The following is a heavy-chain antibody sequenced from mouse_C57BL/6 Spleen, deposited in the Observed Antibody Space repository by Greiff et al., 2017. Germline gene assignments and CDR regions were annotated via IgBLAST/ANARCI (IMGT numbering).Heavy chain of an antibody. CDR2: IDPSDSYT. J-gene: IGHJ3*01. CDR3: ARGGGLGRGFAY. CDR1: GYTFTSYW. Sequence: VQLQQSGAELVMPGASVKLSCKASGYTFTSYWMHWVKQRPGQGLEWIGEIDPSDSYTNYNQKFKGKSTLTVDKSSSAAYMQLSSLTSEDSAVYYCARGGGLGRGFAYWGQGTLVTVSA. D-gene: IGHD3-1*01. V-gene: IGHV1-69*01.